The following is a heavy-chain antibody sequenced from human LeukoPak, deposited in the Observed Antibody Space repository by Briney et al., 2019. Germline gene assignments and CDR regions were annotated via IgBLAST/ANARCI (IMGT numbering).Heavy chain of an antibody. Sequence: SQTLSLTCAVSGGSISSGGYSWSWIRQPPGKGLEWIGYIYYSGSTNYNPSLKSRVTISVDTSKNQFSLKLSSVTAADTAVYYCAGDYGDYNYYFDYWGQGTLVTVSS. CDR2: IYYSGST. CDR1: GGSISSGGYS. CDR3: AGDYGDYNYYFDY. D-gene: IGHD4-17*01. J-gene: IGHJ4*02. V-gene: IGHV4-61*08.